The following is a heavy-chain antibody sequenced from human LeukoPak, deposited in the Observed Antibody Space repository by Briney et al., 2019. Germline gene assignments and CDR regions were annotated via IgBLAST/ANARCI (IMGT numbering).Heavy chain of an antibody. CDR2: IYSGGST. CDR1: GFTVSSNY. D-gene: IGHD5-24*01. J-gene: IGHJ4*02. Sequence: PGGSLRLSCAASGFTVSSNYMSWVRQAPGKGLEWVSVIYSGGSTYYADSVKGRFTISRDNSKNTLHLQMNSLRAEDTAVYYCARGIRDGYKNRPFDYWGQGTLVTVSS. CDR3: ARGIRDGYKNRPFDY. V-gene: IGHV3-66*01.